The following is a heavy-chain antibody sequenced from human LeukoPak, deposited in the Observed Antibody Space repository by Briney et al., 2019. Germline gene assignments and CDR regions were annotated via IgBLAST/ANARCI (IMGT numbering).Heavy chain of an antibody. CDR1: GFAFSSYG. CDR2: ISYDGSNK. CDR3: AKDRGYCTGGNCYWGNYFDY. J-gene: IGHJ4*02. V-gene: IGHV3-30*18. D-gene: IGHD2-15*01. Sequence: QTGGSLRLSCAASGFAFSSYGMHWVRQGPGKGLEWVAVISYDGSNKYYADSVKGRFTISRDNSKNTLYLQMNSLIAEDTAVYYCAKDRGYCTGGNCYWGNYFDYWGQGTLVTVSS.